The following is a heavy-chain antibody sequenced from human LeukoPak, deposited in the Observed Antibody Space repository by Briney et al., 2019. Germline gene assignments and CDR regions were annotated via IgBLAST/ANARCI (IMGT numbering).Heavy chain of an antibody. CDR2: ISTYNDNT. CDR1: GYTFSSYD. CDR3: ARDRCSSTSCYLLAPLGSSPDTFDV. V-gene: IGHV1-18*01. J-gene: IGHJ3*01. D-gene: IGHD2-2*01. Sequence: ASVKVSCKASGYTFSSYDISWVRQAPGQGLEWMGWISTYNDNTKYAQRLQGRVAMTADTSTSTAYMELRSLTSDDTAVYYCARDRCSSTSCYLLAPLGSSPDTFDVWGQGTMVTVSS.